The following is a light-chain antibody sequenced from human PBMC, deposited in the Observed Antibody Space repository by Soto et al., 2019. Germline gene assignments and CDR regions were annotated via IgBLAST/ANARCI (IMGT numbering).Light chain of an antibody. CDR3: EQYNNLPRT. J-gene: IGKJ1*01. V-gene: IGKV3-15*01. Sequence: EIVLTQSPATLSVSPGERATLSCRASQSVSNNLAWYQQKPGQAPRLLIYGASTRATGIPARFSGSGSGTDFNLTNSSLQSEDFAVYYCEQYNNLPRTFGHGTKVEIK. CDR2: GAS. CDR1: QSVSNN.